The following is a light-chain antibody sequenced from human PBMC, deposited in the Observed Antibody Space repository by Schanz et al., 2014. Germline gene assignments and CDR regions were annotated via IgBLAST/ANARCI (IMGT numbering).Light chain of an antibody. CDR3: SSYGGNLGV. CDR2: DVS. CDR1: SSDVGGH. Sequence: QSALTQPRSVSGSPGQSVTISCTGTSSDVGGHVSWYQHHPGKAPKLMIYDVSKRPSGVSNRFSGSKSGNTASLTVSGLQAEDEADYYCSSYGGNLGVFGTGTKLTVL. J-gene: IGLJ1*01. V-gene: IGLV2-11*01.